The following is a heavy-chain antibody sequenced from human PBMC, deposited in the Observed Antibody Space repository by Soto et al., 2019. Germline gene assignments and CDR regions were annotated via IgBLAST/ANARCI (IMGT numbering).Heavy chain of an antibody. D-gene: IGHD1-26*01. CDR3: GRGRSGQIVVFF. CDR2: IGPETGAT. J-gene: IGHJ4*02. V-gene: IGHV1-2*02. CDR1: GYTFTGHY. Sequence: ASVKVSCKASGYTFTGHYIHWVRQAPEQGPEWMGEIGPETGATRYAQKFQGRVTMTRDMSITTVYMELNNLSPDDTAVYYCGRGRSGQIVVFFWGQGTPVTVYS.